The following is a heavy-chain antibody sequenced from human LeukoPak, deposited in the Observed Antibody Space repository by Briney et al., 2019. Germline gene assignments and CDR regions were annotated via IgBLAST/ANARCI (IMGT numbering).Heavy chain of an antibody. CDR2: ISYDGSNK. CDR3: AKMGLYYGSGSYYNKGSFDY. V-gene: IGHV3-30*18. Sequence: GRSLRLSCAASGFTFSSYGMHWVRQAPGKGLEWVAVISYDGSNKYYADSVKGRFTISRDNSKNTLYLQMNSLRAEDTAVYYCAKMGLYYGSGSYYNKGSFDYWGQETLVTVSS. D-gene: IGHD3-10*01. J-gene: IGHJ4*02. CDR1: GFTFSSYG.